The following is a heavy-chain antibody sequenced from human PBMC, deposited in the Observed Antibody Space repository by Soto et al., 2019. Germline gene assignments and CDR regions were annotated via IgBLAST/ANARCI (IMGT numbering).Heavy chain of an antibody. D-gene: IGHD4-17*01. CDR3: AYGDSRGPFDS. V-gene: IGHV4-59*01. Sequence: SETLALTCTVSGGSISSYYWSWIRQPPGKGLEWIGYIYNSGSTNYNPSLKSRVTISVDTSKNQFSLKLSSVTAADTAVYYCAYGDSRGPFDSWGQGTLVTVSS. J-gene: IGHJ4*02. CDR1: GGSISSYY. CDR2: IYNSGST.